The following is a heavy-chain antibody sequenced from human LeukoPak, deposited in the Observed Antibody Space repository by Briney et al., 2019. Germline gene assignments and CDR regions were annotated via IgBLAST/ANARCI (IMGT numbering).Heavy chain of an antibody. J-gene: IGHJ4*02. V-gene: IGHV4-61*01. Sequence: KPSETLSLTCTVSGGSVSSGRYYWSWIRQPPGQGLEWIGEISLSGYTGFNPSLRSRVTMSLDESKNHLSLNLASVTAADTAVYYCSRESGPFSPFGHWGQGILVTVTS. CDR3: SRESGPFSPFGH. CDR2: ISLSGYT. D-gene: IGHD1-26*01. CDR1: GGSVSSGRYY.